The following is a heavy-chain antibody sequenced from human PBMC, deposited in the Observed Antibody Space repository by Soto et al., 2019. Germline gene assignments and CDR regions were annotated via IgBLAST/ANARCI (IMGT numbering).Heavy chain of an antibody. CDR3: AKDRYLDHDSRGYLFDN. CDR2: ISRYGDIT. Sequence: EVQLLESGGDLIQPGGSLRLSCAASGFTFNIYAMTWVRQAPGKGLKWVSAISRYGDITYYADSVEGRFSISRDNSKNTLYLQMNSLRAEDTAVYYCAKDRYLDHDSRGYLFDNWGQGTLVTVSS. J-gene: IGHJ4*02. CDR1: GFTFNIYA. D-gene: IGHD3-22*01. V-gene: IGHV3-23*01.